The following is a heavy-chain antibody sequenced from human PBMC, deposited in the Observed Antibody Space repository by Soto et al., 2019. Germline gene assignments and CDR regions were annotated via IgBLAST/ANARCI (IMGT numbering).Heavy chain of an antibody. J-gene: IGHJ5*01. CDR3: ARGRYCLTGRCFPNWFDS. V-gene: IGHV4-30-4*01. CDR2: IYKSTTT. CDR1: GDSISTVDYF. D-gene: IGHD2-15*01. Sequence: KPSETLSLTCSVSGDSISTVDYFWAWIRQPPGQALEYIGYIYKSTTTYYNPSFESRVAISLDTSKSQFSLTVTSVTAADTAVYFCARGRYCLTGRCFPNWFDSWGQGTLVPSPQ.